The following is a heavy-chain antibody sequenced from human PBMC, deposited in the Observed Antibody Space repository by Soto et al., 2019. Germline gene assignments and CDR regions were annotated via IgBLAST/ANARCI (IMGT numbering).Heavy chain of an antibody. V-gene: IGHV3-23*01. CDR1: GFTFSSYA. D-gene: IGHD3-3*01. CDR2: ISGSGGST. J-gene: IGHJ5*02. Sequence: EVQLLESGGGLVQPGGSLRLSCAASGFTFSSYAMSWVRQAPGKGLEWVSAISGSGGSTYYADSVKGRFTISRDNSKSTLYLQMNSLRAEDTAVYYCAKDLSPWTGAYYDFWSGYYSDPWFDPWGQGTLVTVSS. CDR3: AKDLSPWTGAYYDFWSGYYSDPWFDP.